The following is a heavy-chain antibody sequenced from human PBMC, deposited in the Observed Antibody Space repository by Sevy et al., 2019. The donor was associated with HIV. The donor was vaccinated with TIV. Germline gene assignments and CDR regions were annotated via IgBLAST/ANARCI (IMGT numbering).Heavy chain of an antibody. D-gene: IGHD6-13*01. V-gene: IGHV3-7*01. CDR3: VRAIGAAGSY. J-gene: IGHJ4*01. CDR2: IKEDGSVK. CDR1: GFTFSSYW. Sequence: GGSLRLSCEASGFTFSSYWMSWVRQAPGKGLEWVANIKEDGSVKYYVESVKGRFTISRDNAKNSVYLKMNSPRAEDGALHYCVRAIGAAGSYWGLGTLVTVSS.